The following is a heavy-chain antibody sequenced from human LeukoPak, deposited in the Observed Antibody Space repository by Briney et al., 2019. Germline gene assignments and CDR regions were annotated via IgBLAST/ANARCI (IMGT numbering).Heavy chain of an antibody. Sequence: PGGSLRLSCAASGFTFSGSALHWVRQASGKGLEWVGRIRSTANGYATASAASVKGRFTISRDDSKNTAYLQMDSLKTEDTAVYYCTGNYYGSGSYADFDYWGQGTLVTVSS. CDR3: TGNYYGSGSYADFDY. V-gene: IGHV3-73*01. CDR1: GFTFSGSA. J-gene: IGHJ4*02. CDR2: IRSTANGYAT. D-gene: IGHD3-10*01.